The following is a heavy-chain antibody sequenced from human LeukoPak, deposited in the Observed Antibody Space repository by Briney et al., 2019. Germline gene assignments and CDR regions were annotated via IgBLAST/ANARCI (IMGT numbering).Heavy chain of an antibody. CDR1: GFTFSSYW. CDR3: AREVGIQPHGMDV. CDR2: IKQDGSEK. D-gene: IGHD5-18*01. J-gene: IGHJ6*02. Sequence: GGSLRLSCAASGFTFSSYWMGWVRQAPGKGLEWVANIKQDGSEKYYVDSVKGRFTISRDNAKNSLYLQMNSLRAEDTAVYYCAREVGIQPHGMDVWGQGTTVTVSS. V-gene: IGHV3-7*03.